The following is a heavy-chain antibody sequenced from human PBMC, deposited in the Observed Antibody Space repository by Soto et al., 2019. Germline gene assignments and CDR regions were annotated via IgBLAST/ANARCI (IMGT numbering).Heavy chain of an antibody. CDR3: ARSYNWSYFHYGMDV. Sequence: QVQLVQYGAEVKKPGSSVKVSCKASGGTFSSYAISWVRQAPGQGLEWMGGMIPIFGTANYAQKFQGRVTISADESTSKACLEVGSLRSEDTDVYSCARSYNWSYFHYGMDVWRQGSTVPFYS. J-gene: IGHJ6*02. CDR1: GGTFSSYA. V-gene: IGHV1-69*01. D-gene: IGHD1-20*01. CDR2: MIPIFGTA.